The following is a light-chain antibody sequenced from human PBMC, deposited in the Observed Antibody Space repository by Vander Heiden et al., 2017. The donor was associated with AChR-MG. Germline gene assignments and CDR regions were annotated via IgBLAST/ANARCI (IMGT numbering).Light chain of an antibody. CDR2: DVS. Sequence: QSALTQPASVSGSPGQSITISCTGTSSDVGGYNYVSWYQQHPDKAPKLMIYDVSNRPSGVSNRFSGSKSGNTASLTISGLQAEDEADYYCSSYRGSSTLDVFGTGTKVTVL. J-gene: IGLJ1*01. CDR3: SSYRGSSTLDV. CDR1: SSDVGGYNY. V-gene: IGLV2-14*03.